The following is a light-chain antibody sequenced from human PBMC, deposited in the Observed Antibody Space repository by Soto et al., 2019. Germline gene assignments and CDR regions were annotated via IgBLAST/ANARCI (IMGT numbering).Light chain of an antibody. CDR2: DNN. V-gene: IGLV1-51*01. CDR1: SSNIGNNY. CDR3: GTWDSNLSTGGM. J-gene: IGLJ3*02. Sequence: QSVLTQPPSVSAAPGQTVTISCSGSSSNIGNNYVSWYQQLPGTAPKLLIYDNNRRPSGIPDRFSGSKSGTSATLDITGLQTGDEADYFCGTWDSNLSTGGMFGGGTKLTVL.